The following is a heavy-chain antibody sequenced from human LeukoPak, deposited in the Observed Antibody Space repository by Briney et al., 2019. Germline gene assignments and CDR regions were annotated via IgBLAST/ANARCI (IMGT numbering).Heavy chain of an antibody. V-gene: IGHV1-24*01. D-gene: IGHD2-2*01. CDR1: GYTLTELS. CDR3: ATGYGGCSSTSCFLLFDY. J-gene: IGHJ4*02. CDR2: FDPEDGET. Sequence: ASVKVSCKVSGYTLTELSMHWVRQAPGKGLEWMGGFDPEDGETIYAQKFQGRVTMTEDTSTDTAYMELSSLRSGDTAVYYCATGYGGCSSTSCFLLFDYWGQGTLVTVSS.